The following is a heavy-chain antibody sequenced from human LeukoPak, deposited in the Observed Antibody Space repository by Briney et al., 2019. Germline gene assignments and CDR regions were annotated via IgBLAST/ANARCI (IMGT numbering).Heavy chain of an antibody. V-gene: IGHV3-23*01. CDR1: GFTFTNYV. Sequence: GGSLRLSCAASGFTFTNYVMNWVRPAPGKGLEWVSAISASGGGTYYADSVKGRFTISRDNSKNTLYLQMNSLRAEDTAVYYCATLYSSSWYSAYWGQGTLVTVSS. CDR3: ATLYSSSWYSAY. CDR2: ISASGGGT. D-gene: IGHD6-13*01. J-gene: IGHJ4*02.